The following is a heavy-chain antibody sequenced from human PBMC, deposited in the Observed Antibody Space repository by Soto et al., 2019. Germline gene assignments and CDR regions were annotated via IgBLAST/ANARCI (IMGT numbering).Heavy chain of an antibody. V-gene: IGHV4-31*03. CDR2: IYYSGST. D-gene: IGHD3-3*01. Sequence: SETLSLTCTVSGGSISSGGYYWSWIRQHPGKGLEWIGYIYYSGSTYYNPSLKSRVTISVDTSKNQFSLKLSSVTAADTAVYYCARLRGFPYYDFWSGYPAYYFDYWGQGTLVTVSS. CDR3: ARLRGFPYYDFWSGYPAYYFDY. J-gene: IGHJ4*02. CDR1: GGSISSGGYY.